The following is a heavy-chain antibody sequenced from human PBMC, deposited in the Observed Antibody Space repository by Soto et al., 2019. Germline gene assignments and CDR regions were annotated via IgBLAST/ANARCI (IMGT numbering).Heavy chain of an antibody. Sequence: QVQLVESGGGVVQPGRSLRLSCAASGFTFSSYGMHWVLQAPGKGLEWVAGIWYDGSNKYYADSVKGRFTISRDNSKNTLYLQMTSLRAEDTAVYYCARVEDTHYFDYWGQGPLVTVSS. CDR1: GFTFSSYG. CDR3: ARVEDTHYFDY. V-gene: IGHV3-33*01. CDR2: IWYDGSNK. J-gene: IGHJ4*02.